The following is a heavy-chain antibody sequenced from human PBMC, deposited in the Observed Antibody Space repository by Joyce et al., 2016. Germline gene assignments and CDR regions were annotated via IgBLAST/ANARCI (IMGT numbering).Heavy chain of an antibody. CDR3: ARAAFYYDLWSGEFDY. D-gene: IGHD3-3*01. CDR2: INPNNGGT. Sequence: QVQMVQSGAEVKKPGASVKVSCKESGYTLIDNYIHWVRQAPGQGLEWMGWINPNNGGTDFAQKFQGRVAMTRDTSISTVYMELSRLRSDDTAVYYCARAAFYYDLWSGEFDYWGQGTLVTVSS. CDR1: GYTLIDNY. V-gene: IGHV1-2*02. J-gene: IGHJ4*02.